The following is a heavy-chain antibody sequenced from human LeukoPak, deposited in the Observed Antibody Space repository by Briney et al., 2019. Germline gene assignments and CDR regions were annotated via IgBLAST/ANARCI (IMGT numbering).Heavy chain of an antibody. V-gene: IGHV3-23*01. CDR3: AKADEVASATIGPAGY. CDR1: RFTFSTYA. Sequence: GSLRLSCAASRFTFSTYAMSWVRQAPGEGLEWVSSISGSGGSAYYADSVRGRFTISRDNSKNTLYLQMNRLRVEDTAVYYCAKADEVASATIGPAGYWGQGTLVTVSS. D-gene: IGHD5-24*01. CDR2: ISGSGGSA. J-gene: IGHJ4*02.